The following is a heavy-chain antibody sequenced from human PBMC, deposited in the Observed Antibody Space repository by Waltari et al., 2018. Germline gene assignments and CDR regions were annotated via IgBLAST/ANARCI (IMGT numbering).Heavy chain of an antibody. CDR2: IYTSGST. V-gene: IGHV4-61*09. Sequence: QVQLQESGPGLVKPSQTLSLTCTVSGGSISSGSYYWRWIRQPAGKGLEWIGYIYTSGSTNYNPSLKSRVTISVDTSKNQFSLKLSSVTAADTAVYYCASYLVGASGGPGDPWGQGTLVTVSS. D-gene: IGHD1-26*01. CDR1: GGSISSGSYY. CDR3: ASYLVGASGGPGDP. J-gene: IGHJ5*02.